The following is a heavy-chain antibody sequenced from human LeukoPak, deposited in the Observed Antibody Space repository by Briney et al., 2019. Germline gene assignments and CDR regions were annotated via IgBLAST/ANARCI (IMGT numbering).Heavy chain of an antibody. D-gene: IGHD3-16*01. CDR3: AKFVWDASY. J-gene: IGHJ4*02. CDR2: ISYDGSNK. Sequence: GGSLRLSCAASGFTFSSYGMHWVRQAPGKGLEWVAVISYDGSNKYYADSVKGRFTISRDNSKNTLYLQMNSLRAEDTAVYYRAKFVWDASYWGQGTLVTVSS. V-gene: IGHV3-30*18. CDR1: GFTFSSYG.